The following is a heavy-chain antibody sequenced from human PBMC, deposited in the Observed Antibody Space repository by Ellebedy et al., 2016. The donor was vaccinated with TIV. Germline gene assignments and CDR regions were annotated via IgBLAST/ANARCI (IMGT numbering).Heavy chain of an antibody. V-gene: IGHV4-39*01. CDR2: IYYSGSA. CDR1: GGSISRSSYY. CDR3: ARHSGSSSWYVYYFDY. J-gene: IGHJ4*02. Sequence: SETLSLTCTVSGGSISRSSYYWGWIRQPPGKGLEWIGNIYYSGSAYYNPSLKSRVTISVDTSKNQFSLKLSSVTAADTAVYYCARHSGSSSWYVYYFDYWGQGTLVTVSS. D-gene: IGHD6-13*01.